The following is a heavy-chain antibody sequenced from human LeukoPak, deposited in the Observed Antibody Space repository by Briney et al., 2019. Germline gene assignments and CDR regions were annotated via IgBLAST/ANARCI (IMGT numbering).Heavy chain of an antibody. Sequence: GASVKVSCKASGYTFTSYGISWVRPAPGQGLEWMGWISAYNGNTNYAQKLQGRVTMTTDTSTSTAYMELRSLRSDDTAVYYCAKGTYSSGWYGALEDFDYWGQGTLVTVSS. J-gene: IGHJ4*02. CDR2: ISAYNGNT. CDR1: GYTFTSYG. D-gene: IGHD6-19*01. V-gene: IGHV1-18*01. CDR3: AKGTYSSGWYGALEDFDY.